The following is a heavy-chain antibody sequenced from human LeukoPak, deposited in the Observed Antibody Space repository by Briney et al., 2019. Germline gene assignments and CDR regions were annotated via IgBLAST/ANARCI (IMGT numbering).Heavy chain of an antibody. Sequence: GGSLRLACEASGFTFSNHWMTWVRQAPGKGLEWVADIKQDGSEEFYVDSVKGRFTISRDNAKNSVYLQMNSLRAEDTAVYYCAREEGLWFGESNGQKDYYYYGMDVWGQGTTATVSS. CDR2: IKQDGSEE. J-gene: IGHJ6*02. D-gene: IGHD3-10*01. CDR3: AREEGLWFGESNGQKDYYYYGMDV. V-gene: IGHV3-7*01. CDR1: GFTFSNHW.